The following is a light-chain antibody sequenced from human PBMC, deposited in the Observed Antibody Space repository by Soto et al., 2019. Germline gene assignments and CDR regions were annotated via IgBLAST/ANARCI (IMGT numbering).Light chain of an antibody. V-gene: IGKV3D-15*01. CDR3: QQGDIWPWT. Sequence: EIVLTQSPGTLSVSLGQRATLSCRASQTVSSHIAWYQQKPGQAPRLLISGVFVRATGIPGRFSGSGSGTEFTLTISSLQSEDFATYYCQQGDIWPWTFGQGTKVEMK. CDR1: QTVSSH. CDR2: GVF. J-gene: IGKJ1*01.